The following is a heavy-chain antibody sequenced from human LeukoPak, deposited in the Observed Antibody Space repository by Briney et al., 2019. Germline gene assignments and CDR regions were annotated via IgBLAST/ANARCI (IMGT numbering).Heavy chain of an antibody. V-gene: IGHV3-48*01. CDR3: AKDRDTMIVVVMGPDAFDI. CDR1: GFTFSSYS. D-gene: IGHD3-22*01. Sequence: GGSLRLSCAASGFTFSSYSMNWVRQAPGKGLEWVSYISSSSSTIYYADSVKGRFTISRDNAKNSLYLQMNSLRAEDTAVYYCAKDRDTMIVVVMGPDAFDIWGQGTMVTVSS. CDR2: ISSSSSTI. J-gene: IGHJ3*02.